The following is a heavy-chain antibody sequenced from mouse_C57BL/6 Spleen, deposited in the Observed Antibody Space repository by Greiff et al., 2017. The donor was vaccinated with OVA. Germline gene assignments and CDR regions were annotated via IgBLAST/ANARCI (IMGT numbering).Heavy chain of an antibody. J-gene: IGHJ4*01. CDR3: ARRQTAQASMDY. CDR1: GFTFSSYG. D-gene: IGHD3-2*02. V-gene: IGHV5-6*01. Sequence: EVQGVESGGDLVKPGGSLKLSCAASGFTFSSYGMSWVRQTPDKRLAWVATISSGGSYTYYPDSVKGRFTISRDNAKNTLYLQMSSLKSEDTAMYYCARRQTAQASMDYWGQGTSVTVSS. CDR2: ISSGGSYT.